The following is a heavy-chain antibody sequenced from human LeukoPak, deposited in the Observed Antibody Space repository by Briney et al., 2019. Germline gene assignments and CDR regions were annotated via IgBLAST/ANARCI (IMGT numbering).Heavy chain of an antibody. CDR3: TREPLP. J-gene: IGHJ5*02. CDR2: IYTSGSA. V-gene: IGHV4-4*07. Sequence: SETLSLTCTVSGGSINNYYWSWIRQPAGKGLEWIGRIYTSGSASYNPSLKSRVSMSVDTSKNQVSLKLSSVTAADTAVYYCTREPLPWGQGILVTVSS. CDR1: GGSINNYY.